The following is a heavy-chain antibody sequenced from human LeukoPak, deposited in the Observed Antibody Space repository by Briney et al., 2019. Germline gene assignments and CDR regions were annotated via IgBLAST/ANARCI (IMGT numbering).Heavy chain of an antibody. V-gene: IGHV4-61*01. D-gene: IGHD6-13*01. CDR2: IYYSET. CDR1: GGSISSGSYY. Sequence: PSETLSLTCTVSGGSISSGSYYWSWIRQSPGKGLEWIGNIYYSETNYNPSLKSRVIISADTSKNQFSLRLTSVTAADTAVYYCARDVWGIGAADGVKNYHYCYMDVWSKGTTVTVSS. CDR3: ARDVWGIGAADGVKNYHYCYMDV. J-gene: IGHJ6*03.